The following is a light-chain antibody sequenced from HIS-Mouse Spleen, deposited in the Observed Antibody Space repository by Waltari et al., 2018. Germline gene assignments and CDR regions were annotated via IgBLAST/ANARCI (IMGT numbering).Light chain of an antibody. Sequence: SYVLTQPPSVSVAPGKTARITCGGNNIGSKSGHWYQRKPGQAPVLGVYEDSDRPSGIPVRFAGSNSGNTATLTISRVEAGDEADYYCQVWDSSSDHVVFGGGTKLTVL. CDR1: NIGSKS. CDR3: QVWDSSSDHVV. V-gene: IGLV3-21*03. CDR2: EDS. J-gene: IGLJ2*01.